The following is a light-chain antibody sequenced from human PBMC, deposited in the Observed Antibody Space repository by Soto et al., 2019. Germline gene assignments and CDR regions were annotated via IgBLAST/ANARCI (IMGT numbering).Light chain of an antibody. V-gene: IGKV1-39*01. CDR1: QSISSC. J-gene: IGKJ5*01. Sequence: DIHMTQSPSSLSASVGDRFTITCRASQSISSCLNCCQQKTGKDPKLLIYAAFSLQSRVPSRFIGSGSGTDFTLTISSLQHEDVATYYCHQRCSTHPITFGQGTRLEI. CDR3: HQRCSTHPIT. CDR2: AAF.